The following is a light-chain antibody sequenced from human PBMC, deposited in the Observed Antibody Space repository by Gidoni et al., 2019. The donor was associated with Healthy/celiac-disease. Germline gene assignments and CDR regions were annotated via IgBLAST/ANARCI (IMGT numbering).Light chain of an antibody. V-gene: IGKV3-11*01. J-gene: IGKJ4*01. Sequence: EIVLTQSPATLSLSPGERATLSCRASQSVSSYLAWYQQKPGQAPRLLSYDASNRATGIPARFSGSGSGTDCTLTISSLEPEDFAVYYCQQRSNWPPVTFGGGTKVEIK. CDR3: QQRSNWPPVT. CDR2: DAS. CDR1: QSVSSY.